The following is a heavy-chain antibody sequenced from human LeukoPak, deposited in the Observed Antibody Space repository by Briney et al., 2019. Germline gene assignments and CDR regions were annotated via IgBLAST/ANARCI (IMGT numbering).Heavy chain of an antibody. J-gene: IGHJ4*02. CDR3: ARATYYDSSGYYYNY. V-gene: IGHV1-18*01. CDR1: GYTFTSYG. Sequence: ASVKVSCKASGYTFTSYGISWVRQAPGQGLEWMGWISAYNVNTNYAQKLQDPVTMTPDPSPRPAYMELRSLRSDDTAVYYCARATYYDSSGYYYNYWGQGTLVTVSS. D-gene: IGHD3-22*01. CDR2: ISAYNVNT.